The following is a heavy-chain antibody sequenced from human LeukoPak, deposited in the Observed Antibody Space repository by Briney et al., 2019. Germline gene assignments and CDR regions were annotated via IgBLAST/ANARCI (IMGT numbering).Heavy chain of an antibody. Sequence: SETLSLTCAVYGGSFSGYYWSWIRQPPGKGLEWIGEINHSGSTNYNPSLKSRVTISVDTSKNQFSLKLSSVTAADTAEYYCARASMRSIAARRAFDIWGQGTMVTVSS. CDR1: GGSFSGYY. D-gene: IGHD6-6*01. J-gene: IGHJ3*02. CDR2: INHSGST. V-gene: IGHV4-34*01. CDR3: ARASMRSIAARRAFDI.